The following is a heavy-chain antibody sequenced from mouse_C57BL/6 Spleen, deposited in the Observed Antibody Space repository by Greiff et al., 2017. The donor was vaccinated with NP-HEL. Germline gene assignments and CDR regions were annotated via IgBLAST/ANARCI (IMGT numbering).Heavy chain of an antibody. CDR1: GYTFTDHT. Sequence: VQLQQSDAELVKPGASVKISCKVSGYTFTDHTIHWMQQRPEQGLEWIGYIYPRDGSAKYTEMFKGQATLTADKSSNAAYMQLKSLTSEDSAVDFGARAWDGDLDYWGQGTTLTVSS. CDR2: IYPRDGSA. J-gene: IGHJ2*01. CDR3: ARAWDGDLDY. V-gene: IGHV1-78*01. D-gene: IGHD4-1*01.